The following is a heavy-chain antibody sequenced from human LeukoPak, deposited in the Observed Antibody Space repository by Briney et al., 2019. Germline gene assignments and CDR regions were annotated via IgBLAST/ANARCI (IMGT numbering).Heavy chain of an antibody. CDR2: INSDGSST. CDR1: GFTFSSYW. Sequence: GGSLRLSCAASGFTFSSYWMHWVRQAPGKGLVWVSRINSDGSSTSYADSVKGRFTISRDNAKNTLYLQMNSLRAEDTAVYYCQAADGPRAARNYFDYWGQGTLVTVSS. J-gene: IGHJ4*02. D-gene: IGHD6-13*01. V-gene: IGHV3-74*01. CDR3: QAADGPRAARNYFDY.